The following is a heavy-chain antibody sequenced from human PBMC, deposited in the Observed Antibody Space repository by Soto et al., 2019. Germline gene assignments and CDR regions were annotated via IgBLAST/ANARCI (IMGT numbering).Heavy chain of an antibody. CDR2: ISYDGSNK. CDR1: GFTFSSYG. J-gene: IGHJ6*03. CDR3: AKDLERWIAARHSYYYYYYMDV. V-gene: IGHV3-30*18. Sequence: GGSLRLSCAASGFTFSSYGMHWVRQAPGKGLEWVAVISYDGSNKYYADSVKGRFTISRDNSKNTLYLQMNSLRAEDTAVYYCAKDLERWIAARHSYYYYYYMDVWGKGTTVTVSS. D-gene: IGHD6-6*01.